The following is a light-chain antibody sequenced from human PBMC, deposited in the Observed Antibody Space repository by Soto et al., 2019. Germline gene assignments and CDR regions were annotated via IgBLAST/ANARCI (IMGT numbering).Light chain of an antibody. Sequence: QSVLTQPASVSGSPGQSITISCTGTSSDVGGYYFVSWYQHHPGKAPKLMIFDVSKRPSGVSNRFSGSKSGNTASLTISGLQAEDEADYYCSSYKSSRVVFGGGTKLTVL. J-gene: IGLJ2*01. CDR2: DVS. V-gene: IGLV2-14*03. CDR1: SSDVGGYYF. CDR3: SSYKSSRVV.